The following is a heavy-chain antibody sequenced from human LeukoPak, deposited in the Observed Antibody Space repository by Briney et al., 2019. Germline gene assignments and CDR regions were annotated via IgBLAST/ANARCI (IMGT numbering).Heavy chain of an antibody. CDR3: ARASLSSGWQFDY. D-gene: IGHD6-19*01. V-gene: IGHV3-53*01. Sequence: PGGSLRLSCAASGFTVSSNYMSWVRQAPGKGLEWVSVIYSGGSTYYADSVKGRFTISRDNSKNTLYLQMNSLRAEDTAVYYCARASLSSGWQFDYWGQGTLVTVSS. CDR1: GFTVSSNY. CDR2: IYSGGST. J-gene: IGHJ4*02.